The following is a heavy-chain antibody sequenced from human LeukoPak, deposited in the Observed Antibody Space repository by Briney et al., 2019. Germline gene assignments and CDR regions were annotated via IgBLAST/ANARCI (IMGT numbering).Heavy chain of an antibody. V-gene: IGHV7-4-1*02. J-gene: IGHJ4*02. CDR3: ARVVPTRYYYDSSGYPSDY. CDR1: GYTFTSYY. Sequence: ASVKVSCKASGYTFTSYYMHWVRQAPGQGLEWMGWINTNTGNPTYAQGFTGRFVFSLDTSVSTAYLQISSLKAEDTAVYYCARVVPTRYYYDSSGYPSDYWGQGTLVTVSS. CDR2: INTNTGNP. D-gene: IGHD3-22*01.